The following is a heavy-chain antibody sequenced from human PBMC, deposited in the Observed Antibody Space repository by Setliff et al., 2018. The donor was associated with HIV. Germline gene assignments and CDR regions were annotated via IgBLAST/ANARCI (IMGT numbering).Heavy chain of an antibody. CDR1: GFTFNHYA. CDR2: TNPQSDIA. CDR3: VRVGPWYYARSGYLASWDY. J-gene: IGHJ4*02. D-gene: IGHD3-22*01. V-gene: IGHV1-69*10. Sequence: ASVKVSCKASGFTFNHYALSWVRQAPGQRPEWMGGTNPQSDIANYAQRFQGRVTITADHSTTTTYMELTSLRADDTAVYYCVRVGPWYYARSGYLASWDYWGQGTLVTVTS.